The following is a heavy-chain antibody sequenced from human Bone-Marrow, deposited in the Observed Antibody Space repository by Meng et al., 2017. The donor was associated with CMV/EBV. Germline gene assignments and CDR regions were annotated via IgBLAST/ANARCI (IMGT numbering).Heavy chain of an antibody. CDR1: GFTVSSNY. CDR3: ARGYCSSTSCSRSEIDY. D-gene: IGHD2-2*01. V-gene: IGHV3-53*01. J-gene: IGHJ4*02. CDR2: IYSGGST. Sequence: GEPLKISCAASGFTVSSNYMSWVRQAPGKGLEWVSVIYSGGSTYYADSVKGRFTISRDNSKNTLYLQMNGLRAEDTTVYYCARGYCSSTSCSRSEIDYWGQGTLVTVSS.